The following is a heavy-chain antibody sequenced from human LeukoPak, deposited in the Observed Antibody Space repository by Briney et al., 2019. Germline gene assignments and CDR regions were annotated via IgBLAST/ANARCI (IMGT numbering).Heavy chain of an antibody. V-gene: IGHV1-18*01. CDR1: GYTFTSCG. Sequence: ASVKVSCKASGYTFTSCGISWVRQAPGQGLEWMGWISAYNGNTNYAQKLQGRVTMTTDTSTSTAYMELRSLRSDDTAVYYCARGIAVAGAGRGAFDIWGQGTMVTVSS. CDR2: ISAYNGNT. D-gene: IGHD6-19*01. CDR3: ARGIAVAGAGRGAFDI. J-gene: IGHJ3*02.